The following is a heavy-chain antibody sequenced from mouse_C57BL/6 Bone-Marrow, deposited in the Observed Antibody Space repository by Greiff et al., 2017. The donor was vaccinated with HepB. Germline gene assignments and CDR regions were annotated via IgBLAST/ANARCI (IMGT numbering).Heavy chain of an antibody. D-gene: IGHD1-1*01. CDR2: IYPGSGST. Sequence: QVQLQQPGAELVKPGASVKMSCKASGYTFTSYWITWVKQRPGQGLEWIGDIYPGSGSTNYNEKFKSKATLTVDTSSSTAYMQLSSLTSEDSAVYYCARRRITTVVATEAMDYWGQGTSVTVSS. J-gene: IGHJ4*01. V-gene: IGHV1-55*01. CDR3: ARRRITTVVATEAMDY. CDR1: GYTFTSYW.